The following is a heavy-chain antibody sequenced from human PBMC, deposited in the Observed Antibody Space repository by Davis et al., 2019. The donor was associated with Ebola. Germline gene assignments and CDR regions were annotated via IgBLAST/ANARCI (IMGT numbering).Heavy chain of an antibody. D-gene: IGHD1-26*01. CDR3: TTASDYYYYYGMDV. Sequence: MPGGSLRLSCTVSGGSISSSSYYWGWIRQPPGKGLEWIGSIYYSGSTYYNPSLKSRVTISVDTSKNQFSLKLSSVTAADTAVYYCTTASDYYYYYGMDVWGQGTTVTVSS. V-gene: IGHV4-39*03. CDR1: GGSISSSSYY. CDR2: IYYSGST. J-gene: IGHJ6*02.